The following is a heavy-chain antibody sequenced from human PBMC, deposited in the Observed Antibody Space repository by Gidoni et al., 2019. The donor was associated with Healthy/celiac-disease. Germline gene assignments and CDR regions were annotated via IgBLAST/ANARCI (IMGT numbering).Heavy chain of an antibody. D-gene: IGHD3-22*01. CDR2: ISGSGGST. CDR3: AKDDNYDSSGCLDY. Sequence: EVQLLESGGGLVQPGGSLRLSCAASGFALSSYAMSWVRQAPGKGLEWVSAISGSGGSTSYADSVKGRFTISRDNSKNTLYLQMNSLRAEDTAVYYCAKDDNYDSSGCLDYWGQGTLVTVSS. V-gene: IGHV3-23*01. CDR1: GFALSSYA. J-gene: IGHJ4*02.